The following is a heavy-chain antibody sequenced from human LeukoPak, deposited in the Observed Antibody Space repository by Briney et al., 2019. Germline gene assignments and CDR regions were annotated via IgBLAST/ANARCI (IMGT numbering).Heavy chain of an antibody. J-gene: IGHJ4*02. Sequence: ASVKVSCKASGYTFTSYGISWVRQAPGQGLEWMGWINPNSGGTNYAQKFQGWVTMTRDTSISTAYMELSRLRSDDTAVYYCARGGFGEVPVAFDYWGQGTLVTVSS. D-gene: IGHD3-10*01. CDR1: GYTFTSYG. V-gene: IGHV1-2*04. CDR3: ARGGFGEVPVAFDY. CDR2: INPNSGGT.